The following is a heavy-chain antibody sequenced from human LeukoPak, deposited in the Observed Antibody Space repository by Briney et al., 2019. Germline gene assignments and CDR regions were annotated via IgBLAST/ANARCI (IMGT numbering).Heavy chain of an antibody. CDR1: GGSISSGGYS. D-gene: IGHD3-22*01. J-gene: IGHJ6*02. CDR3: ARGNYYDSSGYYPYYYYGMDV. V-gene: IGHV4-30-2*01. Sequence: PSETLSLTCAVSGGSISSGGYSWSWIRQPPGKGLEWIGYIYHSGSTYYNPSLKRRVTISVDRSKNQFSLKLSSVTAADTAVYYCARGNYYDSSGYYPYYYYGMDVWGQGTTVTVSS. CDR2: IYHSGST.